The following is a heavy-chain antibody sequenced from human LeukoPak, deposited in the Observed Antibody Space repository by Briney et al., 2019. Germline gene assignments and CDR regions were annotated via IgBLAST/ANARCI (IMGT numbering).Heavy chain of an antibody. CDR1: VGTFSSYA. D-gene: IGHD3-9*01. CDR2: LIPIFGTA. CDR3: ARAEPLDYDILTVNWFDP. V-gene: IGHV1-69*06. J-gene: IGHJ5*02. Sequence: SVNVSCKASVGTFSSYAISWVRQAPGQGREWMGGLIPIFGTANYAQKFQGRVTITADKSTSTAYMELSSLRSEDTAVYYCARAEPLDYDILTVNWFDPWGQGTLVTVSS.